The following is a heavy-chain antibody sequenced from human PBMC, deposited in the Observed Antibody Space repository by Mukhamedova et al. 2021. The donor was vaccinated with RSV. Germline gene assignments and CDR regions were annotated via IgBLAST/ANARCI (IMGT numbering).Heavy chain of an antibody. Sequence: EWVGFIRSKAYGGTTEYAASVKGRFTISRDDSKSIAYLQMNSLKTEDTAVYYCTRPISAARMAETYYFDYWGQGTLVTVSS. V-gene: IGHV3-49*02. J-gene: IGHJ4*02. CDR2: IRSKAYGGTT. CDR3: TRPISAARMAETYYFDY. D-gene: IGHD6-6*01.